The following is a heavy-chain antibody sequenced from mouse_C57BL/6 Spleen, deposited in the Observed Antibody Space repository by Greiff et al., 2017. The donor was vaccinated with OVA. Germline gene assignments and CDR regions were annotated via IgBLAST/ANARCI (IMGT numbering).Heavy chain of an antibody. CDR3: ARGAPYYYAMDY. V-gene: IGHV1-19*01. J-gene: IGHJ4*01. CDR2: INTYNGGT. Sequence: EVQLQQSGPVLVKPGASVKMSCKASGYTFTDDYRNGGKQSQGKSREGIGVINTYNGGTSENQKVKGKATLTVDKSASTAYMELNSLTSEDSAVYYCARGAPYYYAMDYWGQGTSVTVSS. CDR1: GYTFTDDY.